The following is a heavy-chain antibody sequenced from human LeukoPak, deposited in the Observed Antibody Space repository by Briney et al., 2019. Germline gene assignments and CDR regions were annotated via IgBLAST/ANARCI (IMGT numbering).Heavy chain of an antibody. J-gene: IGHJ6*02. CDR2: IIPIFGTA. V-gene: IGHV1-69*13. Sequence: ASVKVSCKASGGTFSSYAISWVRQAPGQGLEWMGGIIPIFGTANYAQKFQGRVTITADQSTSTAYMELSSLRSEDTAVYYCARDPYYYGSGSLYGMDVWGQGTTVTVSS. CDR1: GGTFSSYA. D-gene: IGHD3-10*01. CDR3: ARDPYYYGSGSLYGMDV.